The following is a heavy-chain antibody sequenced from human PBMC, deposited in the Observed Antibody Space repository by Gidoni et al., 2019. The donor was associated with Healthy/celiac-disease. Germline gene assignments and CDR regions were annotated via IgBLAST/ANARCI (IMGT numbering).Heavy chain of an antibody. CDR3: ASQSSGYSTPLYYFDY. Sequence: QVQLQESGPGLVKPSETLSLTCAVSGYSISSGYYWGWIRQPPGKGLEWIGSIYHSGSTYYNPSLKSRVTISVDTSKNQFSLKLSSVTAADTAVYYCASQSSGYSTPLYYFDYWGQGTLVTVSS. J-gene: IGHJ4*02. D-gene: IGHD5-12*01. CDR2: IYHSGST. CDR1: GYSISSGYY. V-gene: IGHV4-38-2*01.